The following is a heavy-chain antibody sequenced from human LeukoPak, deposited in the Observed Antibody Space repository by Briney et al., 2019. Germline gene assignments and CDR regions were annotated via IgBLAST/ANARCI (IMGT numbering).Heavy chain of an antibody. Sequence: PSETLSLTCTVSGVSISSGHYYWAWLRQPPGRGLECIASVLYSGSTYYDPSFNGRVTLSVDTSKNQFSLRLSSVTAADTAIYYCARHTIDTTLGGVPDYFDDWGQGTPVTVSS. CDR3: ARHTIDTTLGGVPDYFDD. CDR2: VLYSGST. V-gene: IGHV4-39*07. CDR1: GVSISSGHYY. J-gene: IGHJ4*02. D-gene: IGHD3-16*01.